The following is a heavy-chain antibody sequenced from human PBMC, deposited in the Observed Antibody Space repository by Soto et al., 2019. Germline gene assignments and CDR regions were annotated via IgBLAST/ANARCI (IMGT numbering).Heavy chain of an antibody. CDR3: TREVNNYYGMDV. Sequence: SETLSLTCSISGASISSDDYYWSWFRQPPGKGLEWIGYISYSGSTYYNPSLKSRITISVDTSKTQFSLILSSVTAADTAVFYCTREVNNYYGMDVWGQGTTVNVSS. CDR2: ISYSGST. J-gene: IGHJ6*02. CDR1: GASISSDDYY. V-gene: IGHV4-30-4*01.